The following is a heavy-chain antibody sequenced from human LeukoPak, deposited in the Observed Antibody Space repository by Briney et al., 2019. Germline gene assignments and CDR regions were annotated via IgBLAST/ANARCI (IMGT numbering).Heavy chain of an antibody. CDR1: GGSISNYY. V-gene: IGHV4-59*01. CDR2: IYYSGST. J-gene: IGHJ4*02. D-gene: IGHD4-17*01. Sequence: SETLSLTCTVSGGSISNYYWSWIRQPPGKGLEWIGYIYYSGSTNYNPSLKGRVTISIDTSKSQFSLKLSSVTAADTAVYYCARAPRYGDYDYWGQGTLVTVSS. CDR3: ARAPRYGDYDY.